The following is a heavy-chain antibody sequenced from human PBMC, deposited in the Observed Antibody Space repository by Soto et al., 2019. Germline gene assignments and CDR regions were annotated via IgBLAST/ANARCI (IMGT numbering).Heavy chain of an antibody. CDR3: ARPPGYISDWYYFDL. Sequence: VSVKVSWKTSGYSVIVYYIHCVRRAPGQGFEWMGRISPKSGGTNYAQKFEGRVTMTWDTSLNTAYMELSSLISDDTAVYYCARPPGYISDWYYFDLWGQGTLVTVSS. CDR1: GYSVIVYY. V-gene: IGHV1-2*02. J-gene: IGHJ4*02. D-gene: IGHD3-9*01. CDR2: ISPKSGGT.